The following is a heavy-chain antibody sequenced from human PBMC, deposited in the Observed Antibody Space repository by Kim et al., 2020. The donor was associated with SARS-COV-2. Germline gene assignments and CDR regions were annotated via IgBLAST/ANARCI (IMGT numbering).Heavy chain of an antibody. CDR3: ARDSLYDSSDYWSPIPDY. Sequence: GGSLRLSCAASGFTFGSYSMNWVRQAPGKGLEWISYIDYSSHTMHYASSVMGRFTISRDNAKNSLYLQMNSLSAEDTAVYYCARDSLYDSSDYWSPIPDYWGQGTLLTVSS. CDR2: IDYSSHTM. J-gene: IGHJ4*02. V-gene: IGHV3-48*04. CDR1: GFTFGSYS. D-gene: IGHD3-22*01.